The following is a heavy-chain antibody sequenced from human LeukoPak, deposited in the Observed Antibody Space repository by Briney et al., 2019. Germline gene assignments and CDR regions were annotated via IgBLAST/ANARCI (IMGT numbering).Heavy chain of an antibody. CDR1: GGSISIYY. V-gene: IGHV4-59*08. D-gene: IGHD6-13*01. CDR2: IYYSGST. J-gene: IGHJ4*02. Sequence: SETLSLTCTVSGGSISIYYWSWIRQPPGKGLEWIGYIYYSGSTNYNPSLESRVAISVDTSKNQFSLKLSSVTAADTAVYYCARGWYSSSWYYFDYWGQGTLVTVSS. CDR3: ARGWYSSSWYYFDY.